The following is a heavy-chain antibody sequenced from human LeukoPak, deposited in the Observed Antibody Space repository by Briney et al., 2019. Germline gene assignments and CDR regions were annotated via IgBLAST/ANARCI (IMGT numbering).Heavy chain of an antibody. Sequence: ASVKVSCKASGYTFTSYYMHWVRQAPEQGLDWMGIINPSGGSTTYAQKFQGRVTMTSDTSTTTVYMELSRLRSDGTAVYYCARSQRVDGFDIWGQGTMVSVSS. CDR2: INPSGGST. V-gene: IGHV1-46*01. J-gene: IGHJ3*02. CDR3: ARSQRVDGFDI. CDR1: GYTFTSYY.